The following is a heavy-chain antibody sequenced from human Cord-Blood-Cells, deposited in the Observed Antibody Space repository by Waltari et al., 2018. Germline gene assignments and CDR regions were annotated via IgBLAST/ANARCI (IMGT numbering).Heavy chain of an antibody. Sequence: EVQLLESGGGLVQPGWSRRVSWAAPGFTLRSYAMSWVRRAPGKGLECVSAISGSGGSTYYADSVKGRFTISRDNSKNTLYLQMNSLRAEDTAVYYCAELLRYYYMDVWGKGTTVTVSS. J-gene: IGHJ6*03. CDR1: GFTLRSYA. CDR2: ISGSGGST. V-gene: IGHV3-23*01. D-gene: IGHD1-26*01. CDR3: AELLRYYYMDV.